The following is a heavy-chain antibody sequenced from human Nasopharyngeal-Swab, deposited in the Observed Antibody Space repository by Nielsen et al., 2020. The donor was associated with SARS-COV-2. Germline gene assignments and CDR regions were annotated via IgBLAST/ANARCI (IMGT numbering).Heavy chain of an antibody. CDR2: IKQDGSEK. CDR1: GFTFSYYW. Sequence: GESLKISCAASGFTFSYYWMSWVRQAPGEGLEWVANIKQDGSEKYYVDSVKGRFTISRDNAKNSVYLQMNSLRAEDTAVYYCARSRIDYWGQGTLVTVSS. CDR3: ARSRIDY. J-gene: IGHJ4*02. V-gene: IGHV3-7*01.